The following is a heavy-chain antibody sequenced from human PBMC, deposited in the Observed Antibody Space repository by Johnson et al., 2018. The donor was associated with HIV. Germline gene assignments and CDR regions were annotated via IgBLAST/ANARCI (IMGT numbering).Heavy chain of an antibody. CDR1: GFIFSSYG. Sequence: QVQLVESGGGLVQPGGSLRLSCAASGFIFSSYGMHWVRQAPGKGLEWVAFIRYDGSNKYYAESVQGRFTISRDNSKNTLYLQMNSLRAEDTAVYYCARVLWFGELFSRAFDIWGQGTMVTVSS. CDR2: IRYDGSNK. J-gene: IGHJ3*02. CDR3: ARVLWFGELFSRAFDI. V-gene: IGHV3-30*02. D-gene: IGHD3-10*01.